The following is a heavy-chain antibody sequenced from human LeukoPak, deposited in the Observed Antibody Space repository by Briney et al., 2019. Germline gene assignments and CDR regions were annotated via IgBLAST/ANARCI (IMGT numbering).Heavy chain of an antibody. V-gene: IGHV3-23*01. D-gene: IGHD2-15*01. CDR1: GFLFNSYG. J-gene: IGHJ4*02. CDR3: TKDQLNRFCSAGSCSVTHDY. Sequence: GGSLRLSCAASGFLFNSYGMSWDRQAPGQGLEWVSSITGSTRTTYYTDSVKGRFIISRDNSKNTLYLQMNSLRAEDTAIYYCTKDQLNRFCSAGSCSVTHDYWGQGTLVTVSS. CDR2: ITGSTRTT.